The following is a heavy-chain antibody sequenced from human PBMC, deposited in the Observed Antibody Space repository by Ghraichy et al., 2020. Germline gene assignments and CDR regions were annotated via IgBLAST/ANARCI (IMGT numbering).Heavy chain of an antibody. CDR3: ARETISDPFDY. J-gene: IGHJ4*02. CDR1: GYSISSGYY. CDR2: IYHSGST. V-gene: IGHV4-38-2*02. D-gene: IGHD3-9*01. Sequence: GSLRLSCTVSGYSISSGYYWGWIRQPPGKGLEWIGSIYHSGSTYYNPSLKSLVTISVDTSKNQFSLKLSSVTAADTAVYYCARETISDPFDYWGQGTLVTVSS.